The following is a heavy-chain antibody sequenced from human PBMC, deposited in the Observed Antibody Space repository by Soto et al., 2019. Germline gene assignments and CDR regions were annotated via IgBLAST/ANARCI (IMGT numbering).Heavy chain of an antibody. D-gene: IGHD2-15*01. CDR3: ASDTLAATNLLRYFDY. J-gene: IGHJ4*02. Sequence: PSETLSLTCAVSGASVNTRNYYWSWIRQPPGKGLEWIGYVYYSGTTNYNPSLISRGTISIDTSKNQVSLKLNSVAAADTVVYYCASDTLAATNLLRYFDYWGQGALVTVSS. V-gene: IGHV4-61*01. CDR2: VYYSGTT. CDR1: GASVNTRNYY.